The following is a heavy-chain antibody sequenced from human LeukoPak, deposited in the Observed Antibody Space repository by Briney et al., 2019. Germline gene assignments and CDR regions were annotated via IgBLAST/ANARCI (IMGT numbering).Heavy chain of an antibody. V-gene: IGHV1-46*01. D-gene: IGHD2-2*02. J-gene: IGHJ5*02. CDR1: GYTFTSYY. CDR2: INPSGGST. Sequence: GASVKVSCKASGYTFTSYYMHWVRQAPGQGLEWMGIINPSGGSTSYAQKFQGRVTMTRDTSTSTVYMELSSLRSEDTAVYYCARDRLRLAAIPFRRNWFDPWGQGTLVTVSS. CDR3: ARDRLRLAAIPFRRNWFDP.